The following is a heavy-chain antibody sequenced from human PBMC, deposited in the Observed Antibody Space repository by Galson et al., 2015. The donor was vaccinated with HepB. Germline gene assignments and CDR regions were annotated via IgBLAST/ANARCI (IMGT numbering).Heavy chain of an antibody. V-gene: IGHV3-23*01. J-gene: IGHJ5*02. Sequence: SLRLSCAASGFTFRIYGMSWVRQAPGKRLEWVSGIDGSGDRTEYADSVQGRFIVSRDNSKNTLCLQISGLRVEDTAKYYCVKDVGRDLFGPGAWGQGTLVTVSS. CDR1: GFTFRIYG. D-gene: IGHD3-10*01. CDR3: VKDVGRDLFGPGA. CDR2: IDGSGDRT.